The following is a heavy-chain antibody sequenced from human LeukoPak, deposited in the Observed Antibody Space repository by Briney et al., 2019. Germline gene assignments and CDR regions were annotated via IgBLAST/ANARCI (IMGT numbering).Heavy chain of an antibody. CDR3: ASTSINWASRVTHAFDI. Sequence: ASXKVSCKASGGTFISYAISWVRQAPGQGLEGRGGIIPIFGTAKYAQKFQGRVTMTRDPSTSTVYMELSSLRSEDTAVYYCASTSINWASRVTHAFDIWGQGTMVTVSS. V-gene: IGHV1-69*05. D-gene: IGHD4-17*01. CDR2: IIPIFGTA. J-gene: IGHJ3*02. CDR1: GGTFISYA.